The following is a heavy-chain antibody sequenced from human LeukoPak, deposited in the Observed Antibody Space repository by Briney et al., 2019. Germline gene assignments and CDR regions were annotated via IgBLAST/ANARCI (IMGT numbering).Heavy chain of an antibody. Sequence: SETLSLTCAVYGGSFSGYYWSWIRQPPGKGLEWIGEINHSGSTNYNPSLKSRVTISVDTSKNQFSLKLSSVTAADTAVYYCARVTPGDFWSGYYFGGQFDPWGQGTLVTVSS. CDR2: INHSGST. CDR1: GGSFSGYY. J-gene: IGHJ5*02. CDR3: ARVTPGDFWSGYYFGGQFDP. D-gene: IGHD3-3*01. V-gene: IGHV4-34*01.